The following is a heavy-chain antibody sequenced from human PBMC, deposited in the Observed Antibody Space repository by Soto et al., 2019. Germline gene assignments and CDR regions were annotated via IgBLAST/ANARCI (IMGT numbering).Heavy chain of an antibody. D-gene: IGHD2-21*02. CDR1: GYSFTSYW. V-gene: IGHV5-10-1*01. Sequence: PGESLKISCKGSGYSFTSYWISWVRQMPGKGLEWMGRIDPSDSYTNYSPSFQGHVTISADKSISTAYLQWSSLKASDTAMYYCARQGGGNSRMDYYYGMDVWGQGTTVTVSS. CDR3: ARQGGGNSRMDYYYGMDV. J-gene: IGHJ6*02. CDR2: IDPSDSYT.